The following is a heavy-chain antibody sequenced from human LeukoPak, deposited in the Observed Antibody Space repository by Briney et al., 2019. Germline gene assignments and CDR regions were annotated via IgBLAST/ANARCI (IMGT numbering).Heavy chain of an antibody. V-gene: IGHV1-2*02. D-gene: IGHD5-18*01. Sequence: ASVKVSCKASGYTFTGYYMYWVRQAPGQGLDWMGWINPKSGGTNYAQKFQGRVTMTRDTSISTAYMELRRLRSDDTAVYYCARGHRYGFLSGDHYYYYMDVWGKGTSVTIS. J-gene: IGHJ6*03. CDR2: INPKSGGT. CDR3: ARGHRYGFLSGDHYYYYMDV. CDR1: GYTFTGYY.